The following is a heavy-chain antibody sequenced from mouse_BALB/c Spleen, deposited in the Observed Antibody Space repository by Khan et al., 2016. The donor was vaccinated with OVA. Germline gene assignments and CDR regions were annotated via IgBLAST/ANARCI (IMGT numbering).Heavy chain of an antibody. CDR2: IDPFNGDT. J-gene: IGHJ3*01. CDR1: GYSFTSYY. Sequence: VQLKESGPELMKPGASVNISCKASGYSFTSYYIHWVKQSHGKSLEWIGYIDPFNGDTDYNQKFKGKATLTVDKSSNTAYMHLSSLTSEDSAVXYCARGTFDYGGQGPLVTVS. CDR3: ARGTFDY. D-gene: IGHD3-3*01. V-gene: IGHV1S135*01.